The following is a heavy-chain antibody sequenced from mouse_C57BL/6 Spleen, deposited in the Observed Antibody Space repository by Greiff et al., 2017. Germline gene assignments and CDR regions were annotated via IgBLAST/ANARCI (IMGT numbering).Heavy chain of an antibody. CDR3: ARDPLKDD. J-gene: IGHJ2*01. Sequence: VQLQQSGAELVKPGASVKMSCKASGYTFTSYWITWVKQRPGQGLEWIGDIYPGSGSTNYNEKFKSKATLTVDTSSSTAYMQLSSLASEDSAVYYCARDPLKDDWGQGTTLTAAS. CDR2: IYPGSGST. CDR1: GYTFTSYW. V-gene: IGHV1-55*01. D-gene: IGHD1-2*01.